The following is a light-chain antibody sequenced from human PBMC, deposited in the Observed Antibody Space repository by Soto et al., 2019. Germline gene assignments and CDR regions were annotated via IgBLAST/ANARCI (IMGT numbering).Light chain of an antibody. CDR3: QHYGNTPPSVT. V-gene: IGKV3-20*01. CDR2: DAS. CDR1: HSVSSDY. J-gene: IGKJ3*01. Sequence: EIVLTQSPGTLSLSPGERATLSCRASHSVSSDYLAWYQQRPGQAPRLLIYDASNRATGIPARFSGSGSGTDFTLTISRLEPEDFAVYYCQHYGNTPPSVTFGPGTKVDIK.